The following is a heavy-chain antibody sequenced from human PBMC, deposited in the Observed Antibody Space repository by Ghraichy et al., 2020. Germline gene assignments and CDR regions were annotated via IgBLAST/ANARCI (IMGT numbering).Heavy chain of an antibody. CDR2: ISSSSSYI. Sequence: GGSLRLSCAASGFTFSSYSMNWVRQAPGKGLEWVSSISSSSSYIYYADSVKGRFTISRDNAKNSLYLQMNSLRAEDTAVYYCARELYCGGDCYSAQDYWGQGTLVTVSS. V-gene: IGHV3-21*01. CDR1: GFTFSSYS. CDR3: ARELYCGGDCYSAQDY. J-gene: IGHJ4*02. D-gene: IGHD2-21*02.